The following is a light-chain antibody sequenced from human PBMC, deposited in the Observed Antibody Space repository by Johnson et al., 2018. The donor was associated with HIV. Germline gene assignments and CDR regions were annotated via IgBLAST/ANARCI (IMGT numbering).Light chain of an antibody. CDR2: ENN. Sequence: QSLLTQPPSVSAAPGQKVTISCSGSSANIGNNYVSCYQQLPGTAPKLLIYENNKRPSGIPDRFSGSKSGTSATLGITGLQTGDEADYYCGTWDSSLSAGVFGTGTKVTVL. J-gene: IGLJ1*01. CDR1: SANIGNNY. CDR3: GTWDSSLSAGV. V-gene: IGLV1-51*02.